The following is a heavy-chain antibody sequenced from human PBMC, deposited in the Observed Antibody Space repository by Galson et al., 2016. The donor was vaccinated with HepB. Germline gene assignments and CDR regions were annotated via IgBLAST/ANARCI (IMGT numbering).Heavy chain of an antibody. CDR1: GFTFSSYG. D-gene: IGHD5-18*01. CDR2: IWYDGSNT. CDR3: ARDPSRGGHTALVR. Sequence: SLRLSCAASGFTFSSYGMHWVRQAPGKGLEWVAVIWYDGSNTYYADSVKGRFTISRDNSKNTLYLQMSSLRAEDTAVYYCARDPSRGGHTALVRWGQGTLVTVSS. J-gene: IGHJ4*02. V-gene: IGHV3-33*01.